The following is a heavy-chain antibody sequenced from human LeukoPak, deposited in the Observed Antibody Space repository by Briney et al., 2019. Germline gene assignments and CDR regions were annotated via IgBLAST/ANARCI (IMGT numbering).Heavy chain of an antibody. V-gene: IGHV3-15*01. Sequence: GGSLRLSCAASGFTFSNAWMSWVRQAPGKGLEWVGRIKSKTDGGTTDYAAPVKGRFTISRDDSKNTLYLQMNSLKTEDTAVYYCTTDRFLHYYDSSGYSPLFDFWGQGTLVTVSS. CDR2: IKSKTDGGTT. D-gene: IGHD3-22*01. J-gene: IGHJ4*02. CDR3: TTDRFLHYYDSSGYSPLFDF. CDR1: GFTFSNAW.